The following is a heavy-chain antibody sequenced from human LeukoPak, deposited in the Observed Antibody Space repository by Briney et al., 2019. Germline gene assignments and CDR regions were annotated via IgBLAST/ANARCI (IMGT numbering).Heavy chain of an antibody. J-gene: IGHJ4*02. D-gene: IGHD6-25*01. Sequence: GGSLRLSCAGSGFTFRNYAMSWVRQAPGKGLEWVSVISSSGGSTYYADSVKGRFTISRDNSKNTLYLQMSSLRAEDTALYYCATFIPATARDYWGQGTLVTVSS. CDR1: GFTFRNYA. V-gene: IGHV3-23*01. CDR2: ISSSGGST. CDR3: ATFIPATARDY.